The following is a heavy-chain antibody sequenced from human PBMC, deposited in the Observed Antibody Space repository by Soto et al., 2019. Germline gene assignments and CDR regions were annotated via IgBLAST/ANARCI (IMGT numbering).Heavy chain of an antibody. CDR3: AKQWVTERWLQFLGSHGMDV. CDR2: ISGSGGST. D-gene: IGHD5-12*01. CDR1: GFTFSSYA. V-gene: IGHV3-23*01. Sequence: GGSLSLSCAASGFTFSSYAMSWVRQAPGKGLEWVSAISGSGGSTYYADSVKGRFTISRDNSKNTLYLQMNSLRAEDTAVYYCAKQWVTERWLQFLGSHGMDVWGQGTTVTVSS. J-gene: IGHJ6*02.